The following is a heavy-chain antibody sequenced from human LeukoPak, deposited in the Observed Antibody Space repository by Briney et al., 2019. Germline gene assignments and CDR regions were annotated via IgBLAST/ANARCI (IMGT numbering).Heavy chain of an antibody. V-gene: IGHV4-59*08. J-gene: IGHJ6*02. CDR1: GGSISSYY. CDR2: IYYSGST. CDR3: ASGYDFWSGYFGSYYYYGMDV. D-gene: IGHD3-3*01. Sequence: SETLSLTCTVSGGSISSYYWSWLRQPPGKGLEWIGYIYYSGSTNYNPSLKSRVTISVDTSKNQFSLKLSSVTAADTAVYYCASGYDFWSGYFGSYYYYGMDVWGQGTTVTVSS.